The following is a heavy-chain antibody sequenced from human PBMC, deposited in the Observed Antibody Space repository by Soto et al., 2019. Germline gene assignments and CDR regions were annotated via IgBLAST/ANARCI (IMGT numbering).Heavy chain of an antibody. V-gene: IGHV3-23*01. CDR3: AKDGYYYDSSGYFDD. J-gene: IGHJ4*02. CDR2: ISGSGDST. CDR1: GFTFSSYA. D-gene: IGHD3-22*01. Sequence: GGSLRLSCAASGFTFSSYAMSWVRQAPGKGLEWVSAISGSGDSTYYADSVKGRFTISRDNSKNTLYLQMNSLRAEDTAVYYCAKDGYYYDSSGYFDDWGQGTLVTVSS.